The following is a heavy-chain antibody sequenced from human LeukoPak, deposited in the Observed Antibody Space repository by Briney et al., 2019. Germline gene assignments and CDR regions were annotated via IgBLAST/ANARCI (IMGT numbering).Heavy chain of an antibody. J-gene: IGHJ5*02. CDR1: GYTFTSYA. CDR3: ARHPSNYYDSSGYFGCFDP. V-gene: IGHV1-3*01. CDR2: INAGNGNT. D-gene: IGHD3-22*01. Sequence: GASVKVSCKASGYTFTSYAMHWVRQAPGQRLEWMGWINAGNGNTKYSQKFQGRVTITRDTSTSTFYMDLSSLRSEDTAVYYCARHPSNYYDSSGYFGCFDPWGQGTLVTVSS.